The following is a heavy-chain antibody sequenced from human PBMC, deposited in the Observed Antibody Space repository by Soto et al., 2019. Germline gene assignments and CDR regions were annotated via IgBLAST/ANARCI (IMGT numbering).Heavy chain of an antibody. J-gene: IGHJ6*02. D-gene: IGHD1-26*01. CDR3: AKYSKYSGSYYYYGMDV. CDR1: GFTFSSYA. Sequence: PGGSLRLSCAASGFTFSSYAMSWVRQAPGKGLEWVSAISGSGGSTYYADSVKGRFTISRDNSKNTLYLQMNSLRAEDTAVYYCAKYSKYSGSYYYYGMDVWGQGTTVTVSS. CDR2: ISGSGGST. V-gene: IGHV3-23*01.